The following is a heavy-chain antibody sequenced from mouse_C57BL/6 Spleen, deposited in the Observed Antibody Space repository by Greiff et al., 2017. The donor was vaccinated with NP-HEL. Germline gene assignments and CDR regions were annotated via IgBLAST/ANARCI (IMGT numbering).Heavy chain of an antibody. D-gene: IGHD2-5*01. CDR3: ADSNYDDMDY. CDR2: INPNNGGT. Sequence: VQLQQSGPELVKPGASVKMSCKASGYTFTDYNMHWVRQSHGKSLEWIGYINPNNGGTSYNQKFKGKATLTVNKSASTDYMELRSLTSEESAVYYCADSNYDDMDYWGQGTSVTVSS. J-gene: IGHJ4*01. V-gene: IGHV1-22*01. CDR1: GYTFTDYN.